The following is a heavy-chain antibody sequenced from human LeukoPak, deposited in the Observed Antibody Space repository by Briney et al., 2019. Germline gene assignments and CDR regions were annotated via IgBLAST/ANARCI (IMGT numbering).Heavy chain of an antibody. CDR3: ARDLARDNGAY. D-gene: IGHD4-17*01. CDR1: GFTFSSYG. J-gene: IGHJ4*02. Sequence: PGRSLRLSCAASGFTFSSYGMHWVRQAPGKGLEWVALISYDGSNKYYADSVKGRFTISRDNSKNTLYLQMNSLRAEDTAVYYCARDLARDNGAYWGQGTLVTVSS. CDR2: ISYDGSNK. V-gene: IGHV3-30*03.